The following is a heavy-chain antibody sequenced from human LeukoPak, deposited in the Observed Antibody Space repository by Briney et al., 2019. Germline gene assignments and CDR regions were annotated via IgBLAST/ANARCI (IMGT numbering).Heavy chain of an antibody. J-gene: IGHJ4*02. V-gene: IGHV4-4*07. CDR2: IDASGKR. D-gene: IGHD4-17*01. CDR3: AREYGDFDH. Sequence: SETLSLTCTVSGGSINSYYWSWIRQPVGKGLEWIGRIDASGKRNYNSPLKSRVTMSLDTSKNQFSLKVTSVTAADTAVYYCAREYGDFDHWGQGTLVTVSS. CDR1: GGSINSYY.